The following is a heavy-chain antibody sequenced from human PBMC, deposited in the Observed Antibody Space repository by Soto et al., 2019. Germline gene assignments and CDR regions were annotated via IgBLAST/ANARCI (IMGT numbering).Heavy chain of an antibody. CDR2: IIPIFGIT. CDR1: GGTFSGYA. D-gene: IGHD1-20*01. V-gene: IGHV1-69*01. CDR3: ARDPRSITGTTSSEDFQF. J-gene: IGHJ1*01. Sequence: QAHLMQSGAEVKKPGSSVKVSCKASGGTFSGYAISWVRQRPGRGLEWMGGIIPIFGITTYAEEFQGRITLAADESTGTAFMDLRSLISEDTAVYYCARDPRSITGTTSSEDFQFWGPGTLVSVSS.